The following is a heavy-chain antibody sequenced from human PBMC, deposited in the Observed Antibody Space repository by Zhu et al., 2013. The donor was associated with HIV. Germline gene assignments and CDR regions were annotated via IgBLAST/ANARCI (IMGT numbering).Heavy chain of an antibody. CDR3: AKAEIRGGFTYYYYYGMDV. CDR2: INDSGGST. Sequence: VQLLESGGGLVQPGGSLRLSCAVSRFTSITYAMSWVRQAPGKGLEWVSTINDSGGSTYYANSVKGRFTVSRDNSKDTLYLQMNSLRVEDTAVYYCAKAEIRGGFTYYYYYGMDVWGQGTTVTVSS. V-gene: IGHV3-23*01. D-gene: IGHD3-16*01. J-gene: IGHJ6*02. CDR1: RFTSITYA.